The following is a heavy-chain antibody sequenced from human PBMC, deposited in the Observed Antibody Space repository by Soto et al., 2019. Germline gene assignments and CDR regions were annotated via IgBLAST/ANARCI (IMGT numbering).Heavy chain of an antibody. CDR1: GGSFSGYY. Sequence: SETLSLTCAVYGGSFSGYYWSRIRQPQGKGLEWIGEINHSGSTNYNPSLKSRVTISVDTSKNQFSLKLSSVTAADTAVYYCARGRRGAPGRNYFDYWGQGTLVTVAS. V-gene: IGHV4-34*01. J-gene: IGHJ4*02. CDR3: ARGRRGAPGRNYFDY. D-gene: IGHD1-26*01. CDR2: INHSGST.